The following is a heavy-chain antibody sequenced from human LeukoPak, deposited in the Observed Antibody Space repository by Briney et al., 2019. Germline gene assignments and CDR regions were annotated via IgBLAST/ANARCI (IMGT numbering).Heavy chain of an antibody. CDR2: ISYDGSNK. D-gene: IGHD4-17*01. J-gene: IGHJ5*02. Sequence: GSLRLSCAASGFTFSSYAMHWVRQAPGKGLEWVAVISYDGSNKYYADSVKGRFTISRDNSKNTLYLQMNSLRAEDTAVYYCAREDYGDPNWFDPWGQGTLVTVSS. CDR1: GFTFSSYA. V-gene: IGHV3-30*04. CDR3: AREDYGDPNWFDP.